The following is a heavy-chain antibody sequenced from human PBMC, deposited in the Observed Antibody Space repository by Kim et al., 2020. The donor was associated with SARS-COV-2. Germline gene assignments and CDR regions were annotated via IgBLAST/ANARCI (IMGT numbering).Heavy chain of an antibody. Sequence: GGSLRLSCAASGFTFSSYAMSWVRQAPGKGLEWVSAISGSGGSTYYADSVKGRFTISRDNSKNTLYLQMNSLRAEDTAVYYCAKRNTYYYDSSGFCGYWGQGTLVTVSS. CDR1: GFTFSSYA. CDR2: ISGSGGST. J-gene: IGHJ4*02. CDR3: AKRNTYYYDSSGFCGY. D-gene: IGHD3-22*01. V-gene: IGHV3-23*01.